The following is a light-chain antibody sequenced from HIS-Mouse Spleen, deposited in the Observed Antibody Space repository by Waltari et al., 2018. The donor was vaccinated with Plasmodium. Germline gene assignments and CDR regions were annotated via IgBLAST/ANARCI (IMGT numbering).Light chain of an antibody. CDR1: SSDVGSYNL. CDR2: EGS. V-gene: IGLV2-23*01. Sequence: QSALTQPASVSGSPGQSITISCTGTSSDVGSYNLVSWYQQHPGKAPKLMIYEGSKRHSGVSNRLSGSKSGNTASLTISGLQAEDEADYYCCSYAGSSTNWVFGGGTKLTVL. CDR3: CSYAGSSTNWV. J-gene: IGLJ3*02.